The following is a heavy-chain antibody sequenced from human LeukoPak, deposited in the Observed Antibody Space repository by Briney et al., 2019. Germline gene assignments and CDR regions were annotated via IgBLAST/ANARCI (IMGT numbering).Heavy chain of an antibody. J-gene: IGHJ4*02. CDR3: ARDSSGWVDNFDY. D-gene: IGHD6-19*01. CDR2: INPNSGGT. CDR1: GYTFTGYY. V-gene: IGHV1-2*02. Sequence: ASVKVSCKASGYTFTGYYMHWVRQAPGQGLEWMGWINPNSGGTNYAQKFQGRVTMTRDTSISTAYMELSRLRSDDTAVYYCARDSSGWVDNFDYWGQGTLVTVSS.